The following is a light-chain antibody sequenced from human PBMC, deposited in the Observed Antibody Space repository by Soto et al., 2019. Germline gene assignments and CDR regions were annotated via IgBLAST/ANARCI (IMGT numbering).Light chain of an antibody. CDR3: HQYNSWPPGT. V-gene: IGKV3-15*01. Sequence: EIVLTQSPGTLSLSPGERATLSCRASQSVSSYSLAWYQKKPGQAPRLLIYGASTRATGIPARFSGSGSGTEFTLTISSLQSEDFALYYCHQYNSWPPGTFGQGTKVDIK. CDR2: GAS. J-gene: IGKJ2*01. CDR1: QSVSSY.